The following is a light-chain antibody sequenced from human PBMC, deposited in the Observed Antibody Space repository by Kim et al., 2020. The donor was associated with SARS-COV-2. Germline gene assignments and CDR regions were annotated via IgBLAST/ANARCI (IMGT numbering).Light chain of an antibody. CDR1: NIGSKS. CDR3: QVWDSSRDVV. J-gene: IGLJ2*01. V-gene: IGLV3-21*04. CDR2: YDS. Sequence: SYELTQPPSVSVAPGKTARITCGGNNIGSKSVHWYQQKPGQAPVLVIYYDSDRPSGIPERFSGSNSGNTATLTISRVEAGDEAAYYCQVWDSSRDVVFGG.